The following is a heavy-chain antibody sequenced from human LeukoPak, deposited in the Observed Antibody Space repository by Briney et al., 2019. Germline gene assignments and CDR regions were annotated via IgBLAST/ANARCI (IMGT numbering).Heavy chain of an antibody. CDR3: ARDYVSGSFGP. CDR1: GFTFNNYN. CDR2: ISSGSTTI. Sequence: GGSLRLSCAASGFTFNNYNINWVRQAPGKGLEWVSYISSGSTTIYYADSVKGRFTISRDNAKNSLYLQMNSLRAEDTAVYYCARDYVSGSFGPWGQGTLVTVSS. V-gene: IGHV3-48*01. D-gene: IGHD3-10*01. J-gene: IGHJ5*02.